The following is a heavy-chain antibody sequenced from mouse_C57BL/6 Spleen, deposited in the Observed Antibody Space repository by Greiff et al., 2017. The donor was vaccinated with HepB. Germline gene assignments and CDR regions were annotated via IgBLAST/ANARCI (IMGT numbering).Heavy chain of an antibody. V-gene: IGHV1-64*01. CDR1: GYTFTSYW. J-gene: IGHJ2*01. CDR2: IHPNSGST. Sequence: QVQLQQPGAELVKPGASVKLSCKASGYTFTSYWMHWVKQRPGQGLEWIGMIHPNSGSTNYNEKFKSKATLTVDKSSSTAYMQLSSLTSEDSAVYYCAKESDDYDNFDYWGQGTTLTVSS. D-gene: IGHD2-4*01. CDR3: AKESDDYDNFDY.